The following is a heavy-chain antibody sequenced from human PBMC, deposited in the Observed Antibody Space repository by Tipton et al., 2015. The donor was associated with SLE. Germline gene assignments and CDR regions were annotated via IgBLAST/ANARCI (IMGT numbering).Heavy chain of an antibody. CDR1: GDSISSGDYY. J-gene: IGHJ6*02. D-gene: IGHD6-13*01. CDR3: ARDYSSSWYYYYGMDV. Sequence: LRLSCTVSGDSISSGDYYWSWIRQPPGKGLEWIGYIYYSGTTNYNPSLKSRVLMSVDTSKNQFSLKLSSVTAADTAVYYCARDYSSSWYYYYGMDVWGQGTTVTVSS. V-gene: IGHV4-30-4*01. CDR2: IYYSGTT.